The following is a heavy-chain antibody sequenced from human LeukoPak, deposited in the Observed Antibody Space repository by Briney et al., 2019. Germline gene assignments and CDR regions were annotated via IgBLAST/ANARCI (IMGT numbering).Heavy chain of an antibody. CDR3: ARSRKYGAVTTYSWFDP. Sequence: AETLSLTCTVSGGSISSSTYYWGWIRQPPGRGLEWIARVSYTGSTTYNPSLKSRVTISVDTSKTQFSLKLSSVTAAGTAVYYCARSRKYGAVTTYSWFDPWGRGTLVIVSS. J-gene: IGHJ5*02. CDR2: VSYTGST. V-gene: IGHV4-39*01. CDR1: GGSISSSTYY. D-gene: IGHD4-17*01.